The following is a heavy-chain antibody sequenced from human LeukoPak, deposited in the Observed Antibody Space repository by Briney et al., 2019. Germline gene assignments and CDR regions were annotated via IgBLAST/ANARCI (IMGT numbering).Heavy chain of an antibody. J-gene: IGHJ3*02. CDR1: GFTFSSYW. CDR2: IHSGDTT. CDR3: ARDLRYDSSGYKRAAFDI. Sequence: PGGSLRLSRAASGFTFSSYWMSWVRQAPGKGLEWGSAIHSGDTTYYADSVRARFTIYRDSSKNTLYLQMNSLRADDTAVYYCARDLRYDSSGYKRAAFDIWGQGTMVTVSS. V-gene: IGHV3-66*01. D-gene: IGHD3-22*01.